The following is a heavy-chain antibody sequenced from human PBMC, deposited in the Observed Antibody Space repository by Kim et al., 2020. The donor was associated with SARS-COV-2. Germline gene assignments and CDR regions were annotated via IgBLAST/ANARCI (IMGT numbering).Heavy chain of an antibody. D-gene: IGHD3-10*01. CDR3: ARDESHPREIWGDYYGSGSYYTFFDP. V-gene: IGHV1-69*13. CDR1: GGTFSSYA. CDR2: IIPIFGTA. J-gene: IGHJ5*02. Sequence: SVKVSCKASGGTFSSYAISWVRQAPGQGLEWMGGIIPIFGTANYAQKFQGRVTITADESTSTAYMELSSLRSEDTAVYYCARDESHPREIWGDYYGSGSYYTFFDPWGQGTLVTVSS.